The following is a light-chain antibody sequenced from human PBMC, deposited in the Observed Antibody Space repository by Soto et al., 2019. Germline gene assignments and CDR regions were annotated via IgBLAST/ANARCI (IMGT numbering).Light chain of an antibody. CDR3: QQSYGTPLT. V-gene: IGKV1-39*01. CDR1: QSISSF. J-gene: IGKJ1*01. Sequence: DIQMTQSPSSLSASVGDRVTITCRASQSISSFLNWYQQKPGKAPKLLIYAASTLQSGVPSRFSGSGSGTEFTLTITSLQPEDIATYHCQQSYGTPLTFGQGTKVEIK. CDR2: AAS.